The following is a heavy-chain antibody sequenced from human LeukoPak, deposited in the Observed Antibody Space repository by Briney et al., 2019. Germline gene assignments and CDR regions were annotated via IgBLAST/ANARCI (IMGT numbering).Heavy chain of an antibody. CDR2: IYLDDSET. Sequence: GESLKISCKGFGDNFNNYWIVWVRQMPGKGLEWMGVIYLDDSETKYSPSFQGQVTISADKSISTAYLQWSALRASDSAMYYCARLAITMVQGITNNWFDPWGQGTLVTVSS. V-gene: IGHV5-51*01. CDR3: ARLAITMVQGITNNWFDP. CDR1: GDNFNNYW. J-gene: IGHJ5*02. D-gene: IGHD3-10*01.